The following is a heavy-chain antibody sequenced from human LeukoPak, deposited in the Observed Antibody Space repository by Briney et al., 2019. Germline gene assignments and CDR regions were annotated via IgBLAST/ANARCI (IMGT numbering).Heavy chain of an antibody. CDR3: AKAAYSSQGGPSDY. V-gene: IGHV3-23*01. D-gene: IGHD6-13*01. CDR1: GFTFSSYA. Sequence: PGGSLRLSCAASGFTFSSYAMSWVRQAPGKGLEWVSAISGSGGSTYYADSVKGRFTISRDNSKNTLYLQMNSLRAEDTAVYYRAKAAYSSQGGPSDYWGQGTLVTVSS. J-gene: IGHJ4*02. CDR2: ISGSGGST.